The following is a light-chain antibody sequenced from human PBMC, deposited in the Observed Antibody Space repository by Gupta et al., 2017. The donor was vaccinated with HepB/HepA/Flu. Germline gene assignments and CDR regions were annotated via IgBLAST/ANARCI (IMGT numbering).Light chain of an antibody. V-gene: IGKV3-11*01. CDR1: QSVSSY. J-gene: IGKJ2*01. CDR2: DAS. Sequence: EIVLTQSPATLSLSPGKRATLSCRASQSVSSYLAWYQQKPGQAPRLLIYDASNRATGIPARFSGSGSGTDFTLTISSLEPEDFAVYYCQQRSNWSFTFGRGTKLEIK. CDR3: QQRSNWSFT.